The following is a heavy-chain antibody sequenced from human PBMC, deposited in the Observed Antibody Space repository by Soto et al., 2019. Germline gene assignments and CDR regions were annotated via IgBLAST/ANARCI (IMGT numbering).Heavy chain of an antibody. J-gene: IGHJ4*02. CDR2: INHSGST. CDR3: ARGRLPSVAATHLGYYFDY. D-gene: IGHD2-15*01. V-gene: IGHV4-34*01. CDR1: GGSFSGYY. Sequence: QVQLQQWGAGLLKPSETLSLTCAVYGGSFSGYYWSWIRQPPGKGLEWIGEINHSGSTNYNPSLKIRVTISVDTSKNQFSLKLSSVTAADTAVYYCARGRLPSVAATHLGYYFDYWGQGTLVTVSS.